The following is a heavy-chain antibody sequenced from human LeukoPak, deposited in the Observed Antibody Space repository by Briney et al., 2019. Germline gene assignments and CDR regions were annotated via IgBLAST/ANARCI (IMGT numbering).Heavy chain of an antibody. CDR2: IYYSGST. D-gene: IGHD2-2*01. J-gene: IGHJ5*02. CDR1: GGSISSGDYY. CDR3: ARLQYCSGTSCYWFDP. V-gene: IGHV4-30-4*01. Sequence: SETLSLTCTVSGGSISSGDYYWSWIRQPPGKGLEWIGYIYYSGSTYYNPSLKSRVTISVDTSKNQFSLRLSSVTAADTAVYYCARLQYCSGTSCYWFDPWGQGTLVTVSS.